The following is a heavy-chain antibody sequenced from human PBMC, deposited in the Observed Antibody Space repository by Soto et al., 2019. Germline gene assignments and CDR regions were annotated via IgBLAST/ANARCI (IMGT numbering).Heavy chain of an antibody. J-gene: IGHJ4*02. Sequence: PSATLCFTRASSGGSFGGFFRRWIRQSPDKGLEWIGEINDSGSTYYNPSFKSRLTISVDTSKSQISLALTSVTAADSAVYYCQGGDFWGQGTRVT. CDR1: GGSFGGFF. V-gene: IGHV4-34*01. CDR2: INDSGST. CDR3: QGGDF. D-gene: IGHD3-16*01.